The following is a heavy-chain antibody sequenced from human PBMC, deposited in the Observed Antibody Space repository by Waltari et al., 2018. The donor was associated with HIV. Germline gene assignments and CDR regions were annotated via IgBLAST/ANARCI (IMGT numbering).Heavy chain of an antibody. Sequence: EVQVMQSGAEVKKPGESLKISCKVSGYTFASYWIGRVRQMPGKGLEWMRIIFPRDSETRYGPSFQGQVTISADTSISTAFLQWDSLQASDTAMYYCARLDFYQSPGFSLGFDYWGQGTLVTVSS. J-gene: IGHJ4*02. CDR3: ARLDFYQSPGFSLGFDY. CDR1: GYTFASYW. D-gene: IGHD2-21*01. CDR2: IFPRDSET. V-gene: IGHV5-51*03.